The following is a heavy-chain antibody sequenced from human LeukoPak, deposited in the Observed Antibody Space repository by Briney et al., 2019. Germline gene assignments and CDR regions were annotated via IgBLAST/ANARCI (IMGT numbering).Heavy chain of an antibody. CDR1: GGSINTYH. J-gene: IGHJ1*01. D-gene: IGHD6-19*01. CDR2: IYYTGST. CDR3: ARAQGYSSGWDFQH. V-gene: IGHV4-59*01. Sequence: SETLSLTCTVSGGSINTYHWSWIRQTPGMGLEWIGYIYYTGSTNYNPSLKSRVTISVDASKNQFSLKMSSMTAADTAVYYCARAQGYSSGWDFQHWGQGTLVTVSS.